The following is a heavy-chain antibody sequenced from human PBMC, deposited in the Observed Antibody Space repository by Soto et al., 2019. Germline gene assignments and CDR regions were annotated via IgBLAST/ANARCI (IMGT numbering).Heavy chain of an antibody. J-gene: IGHJ6*03. Sequence: ASVKVSCKASGYTFTSYDINWVRQATGQGLEWMGWMNPNSGNTGYAQKFQGRVTMTRNTSISTAYMELSSLRSEDTAVYYCARRLITGTTCSEYYYYYYMDVWGKGTTVTVSS. CDR1: GYTFTSYD. V-gene: IGHV1-8*01. D-gene: IGHD1-7*01. CDR3: ARRLITGTTCSEYYYYYYMDV. CDR2: MNPNSGNT.